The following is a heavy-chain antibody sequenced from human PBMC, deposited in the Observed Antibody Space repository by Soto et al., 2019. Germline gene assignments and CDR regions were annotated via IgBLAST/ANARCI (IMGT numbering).Heavy chain of an antibody. CDR3: AKDDHSGYDSHFDY. D-gene: IGHD5-12*01. CDR1: GFTFSSYG. V-gene: IGHV3-30*18. Sequence: LRLSCAASGFTFSSYGMHWVRQAPGKGLEWVAVISYDGSNKYYADSVKGRFTISRDNSKNTLYLQMNSLRAEDTAVYYCAKDDHSGYDSHFDYWGQGTLVTVSS. CDR2: ISYDGSNK. J-gene: IGHJ4*02.